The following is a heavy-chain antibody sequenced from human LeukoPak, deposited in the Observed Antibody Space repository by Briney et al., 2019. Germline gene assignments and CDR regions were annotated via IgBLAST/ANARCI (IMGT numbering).Heavy chain of an antibody. D-gene: IGHD6-13*01. CDR3: ARVAAAATDAFDI. CDR1: GYTFTSYY. J-gene: IGHJ3*02. CDR2: INPSGGST. V-gene: IGHV1-46*01. Sequence: ASVKVSCKASGYTFTSYYMHWVRQAPGQGLEWMGIINPSGGSTSYAQKFQGRVTMTRNTSISTAYMELSSLRSEDTAVYYCARVAAAATDAFDIWGQGTMVTVSS.